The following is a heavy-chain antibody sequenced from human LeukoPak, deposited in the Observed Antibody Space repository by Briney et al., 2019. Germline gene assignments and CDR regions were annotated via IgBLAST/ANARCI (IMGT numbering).Heavy chain of an antibody. CDR2: TYSAGST. CDR3: AREGRAGFSRHYFYGMDV. Sequence: GGSLRLSCAASGFTVSSNYMSWVRQAPGKGLEWVSVTYSAGSTYYADSVKGRFTISRDNSKNTLYLQMTSLRAEDTAVYYCAREGRAGFSRHYFYGMDVWGQGTTVTVSS. CDR1: GFTVSSNY. J-gene: IGHJ6*02. V-gene: IGHV3-66*01.